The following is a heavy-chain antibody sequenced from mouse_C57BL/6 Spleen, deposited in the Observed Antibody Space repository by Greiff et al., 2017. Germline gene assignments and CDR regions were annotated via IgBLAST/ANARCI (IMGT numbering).Heavy chain of an antibody. CDR1: GYTFTSYW. D-gene: IGHD2-3*01. J-gene: IGHJ2*01. Sequence: QVHVKQPGAELVKPGASVKLSCKASGYTFTSYWMHWVKQRPGQGLEWIGMIHPNSGSTNYNEKFKSKATLTVDKSSSTAYMQLSSLTSEDSAVYYCARSSLDGYYVPDYWGQGTTLTVSS. V-gene: IGHV1-64*01. CDR3: ARSSLDGYYVPDY. CDR2: IHPNSGST.